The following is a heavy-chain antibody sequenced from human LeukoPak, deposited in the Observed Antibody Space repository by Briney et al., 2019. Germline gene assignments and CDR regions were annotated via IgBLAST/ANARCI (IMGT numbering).Heavy chain of an antibody. V-gene: IGHV7-4-1*02. CDR3: ARGGNVLRFLEWLDIDY. Sequence: ASVKVSCKASGYSFTSYAMNWVRQAPGQGLEWMGWINTNTGNPTYAQGFTGRFVFSLDTSVSTAYLQISSLKAEDTAVYYCARGGNVLRFLEWLDIDYWGQGTLVTVSS. D-gene: IGHD3-3*01. CDR2: INTNTGNP. J-gene: IGHJ4*02. CDR1: GYSFTSYA.